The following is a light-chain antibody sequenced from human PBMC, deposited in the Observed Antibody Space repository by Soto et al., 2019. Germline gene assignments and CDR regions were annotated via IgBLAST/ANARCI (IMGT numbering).Light chain of an antibody. CDR2: DVS. CDR1: SSDIGDYYS. Sequence: QSALTQPASVSGSPGQSITISCTGTSSDIGDYYSVSWYQQHPGKAPKLMIYDVSNRPSGVSDRFSASKSGNTASLTISGLQAEDEADYYCSSYTSTITLYVFGTGTKVTVL. CDR3: SSYTSTITLYV. V-gene: IGLV2-14*01. J-gene: IGLJ1*01.